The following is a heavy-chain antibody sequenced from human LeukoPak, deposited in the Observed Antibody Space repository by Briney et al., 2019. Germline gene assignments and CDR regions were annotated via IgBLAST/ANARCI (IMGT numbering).Heavy chain of an antibody. Sequence: PGGSLRLSCAASGFTFSSYAMHWVRQAPGKGLEWVAVISYDGSNKYYADSVKGRFTISRDNSKNTLYLQMNSLRAEDTAVYYCARERADVLRFLGWLYDAFDIWGQGTMVTVSS. CDR2: ISYDGSNK. J-gene: IGHJ3*02. V-gene: IGHV3-30-3*01. CDR1: GFTFSSYA. D-gene: IGHD3-3*01. CDR3: ARERADVLRFLGWLYDAFDI.